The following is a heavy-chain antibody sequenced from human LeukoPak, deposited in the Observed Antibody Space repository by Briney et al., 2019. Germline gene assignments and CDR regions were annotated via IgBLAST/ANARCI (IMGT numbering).Heavy chain of an antibody. D-gene: IGHD6-19*01. CDR1: GCTFSSYA. Sequence: PGRSLRLSCAASGCTFSSYAMSWVRQAPGKGLEWVSAISGSGGSTYYADSVKGRFTISRDNSKNTLYLQMNSLRAEDTAVYYCAKDQEQWLVQIDVDYWGQGTLVTVSS. J-gene: IGHJ4*02. CDR3: AKDQEQWLVQIDVDY. V-gene: IGHV3-23*01. CDR2: ISGSGGST.